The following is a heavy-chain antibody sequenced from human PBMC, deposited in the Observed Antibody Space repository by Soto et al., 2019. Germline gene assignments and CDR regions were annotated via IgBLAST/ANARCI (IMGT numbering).Heavy chain of an antibody. Sequence: GGSLRLSCAASGFTFNIYGMHWVRQAPDKGLEWVALISYDGSNQYYADSVKGRFTISRDNSKNTLFLQMNSLRADDTAVYYCAKDQASGQGSFDPWGQGTLVTVSS. CDR1: GFTFNIYG. V-gene: IGHV3-30*18. D-gene: IGHD7-27*01. J-gene: IGHJ5*02. CDR2: ISYDGSNQ. CDR3: AKDQASGQGSFDP.